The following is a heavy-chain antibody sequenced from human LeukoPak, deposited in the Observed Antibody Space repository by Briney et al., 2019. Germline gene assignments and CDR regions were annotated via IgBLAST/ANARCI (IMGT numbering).Heavy chain of an antibody. CDR3: TRGPPDGSGNYYPGDF. D-gene: IGHD3-10*01. CDR1: GFTFSSYW. V-gene: IGHV3-74*01. Sequence: GGSLRLSCAASGFTFSSYWMNWVRQAPGKGLVWVSRINTDGSSTTYVGSVKGRFTISRDNAKNTLYLQMNSLRVEDTAVYYCTRGPPDGSGNYYPGDFWGQGTLVTVSS. CDR2: INTDGSST. J-gene: IGHJ4*02.